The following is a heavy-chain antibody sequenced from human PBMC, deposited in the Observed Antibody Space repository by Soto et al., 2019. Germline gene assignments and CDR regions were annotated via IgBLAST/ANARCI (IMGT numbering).Heavy chain of an antibody. J-gene: IGHJ4*02. V-gene: IGHV4-34*01. CDR3: ARGWGSREVFDY. Sequence: QVQLQQWGAGLLKPSETLSLTCAVYGGSFSGYYWSWIRQPPGKGLEWIGEINHSGSTNYNPSPKSRVTISVDTSKNQFSLKLSSVTAADTAVYYCARGWGSREVFDYWGQGTLVTVSS. CDR1: GGSFSGYY. D-gene: IGHD6-13*01. CDR2: INHSGST.